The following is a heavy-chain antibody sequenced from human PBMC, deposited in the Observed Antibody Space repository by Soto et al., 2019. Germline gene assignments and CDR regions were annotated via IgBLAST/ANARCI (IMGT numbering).Heavy chain of an antibody. V-gene: IGHV4-31*03. J-gene: IGHJ4*02. D-gene: IGHD4-17*01. Sequence: NPSETLSLTCTVSGGSISSGGYYWSWIRQHPGKGLEWIGYIYYSGSTYHNPSLKSRVTISVDTSKNQFSLKLSSVTAADTAVYYCAREPIGYGDYGPLDYWGQGTLVTVSS. CDR3: AREPIGYGDYGPLDY. CDR2: IYYSGST. CDR1: GGSISSGGYY.